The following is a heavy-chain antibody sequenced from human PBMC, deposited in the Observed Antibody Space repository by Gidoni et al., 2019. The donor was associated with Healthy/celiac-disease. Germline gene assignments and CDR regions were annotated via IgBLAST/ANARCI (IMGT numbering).Heavy chain of an antibody. J-gene: IGHJ4*02. D-gene: IGHD6-19*01. CDR2: INHNGST. CDR1: GGSFSGYY. V-gene: IGHV4-34*01. Sequence: QVQLQQWGAGLLKPSETLSLTCAVYGGSFSGYYWSWIRQPPGKGLEWIGEINHNGSTNYNPSLKSRVTISVDTSKNQFSLKLSSVTAADTAVYYCAREGGWARRHFDYWGQGTLVTVSS. CDR3: AREGGWARRHFDY.